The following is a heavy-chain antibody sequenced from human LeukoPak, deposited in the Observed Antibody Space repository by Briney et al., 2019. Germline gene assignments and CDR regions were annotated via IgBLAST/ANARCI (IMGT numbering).Heavy chain of an antibody. CDR1: GGTFSSYT. J-gene: IGHJ4*02. CDR3: ARGSSWLRLDY. CDR2: IIPILGIA. D-gene: IGHD6-13*01. Sequence: ASVKVSCKASGGTFSSYTISWVRQAPGQGLEWMGRIIPILGIANYAQKFQGRVTITADKSTRTAYMELSSLRSEDTAVYYCARGSSWLRLDYWGQGTLVTVSS. V-gene: IGHV1-69*02.